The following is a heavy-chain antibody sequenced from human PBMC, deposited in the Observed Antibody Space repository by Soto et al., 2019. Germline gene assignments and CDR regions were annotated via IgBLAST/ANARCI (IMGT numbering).Heavy chain of an antibody. CDR3: ARRRTERHNWFDP. Sequence: QVQLQESGPGLVRPSETLSLTCTVSGASFTSYYWSWIRQPPGKGLEWIGYIYYGETTYYNPSLKSRVTISRDTSKNQVFLKLTSVTAADTAVYYCARRRTERHNWFDPWGQGTLVTVSS. D-gene: IGHD1-1*01. CDR2: IYYGETT. V-gene: IGHV4-59*01. J-gene: IGHJ5*02. CDR1: GASFTSYY.